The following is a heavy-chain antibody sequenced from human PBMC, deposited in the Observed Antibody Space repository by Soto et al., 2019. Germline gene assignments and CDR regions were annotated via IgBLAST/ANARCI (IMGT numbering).Heavy chain of an antibody. CDR3: ARDPLVDTAMDYYYYGMDV. J-gene: IGHJ6*02. V-gene: IGHV3-48*02. CDR1: GFTFSSYS. Sequence: GGSLRLSCAASGFTFSSYSMNWVRQAPGKGLEWVSYISSSSSTIYYADSVKGRFTISRDNAKNSLYLQMNSLRDEDTAVYYCARDPLVDTAMDYYYYGMDVWGQGTTVTVSS. D-gene: IGHD5-18*01. CDR2: ISSSSSTI.